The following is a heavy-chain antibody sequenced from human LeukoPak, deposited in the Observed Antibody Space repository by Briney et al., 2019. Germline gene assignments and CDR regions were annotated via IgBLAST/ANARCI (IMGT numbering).Heavy chain of an antibody. V-gene: IGHV1-2*02. CDR3: ARSYSGSYFDY. D-gene: IGHD1-26*01. J-gene: IGHJ4*02. CDR2: INPNSGGT. CDR1: GYTFTGYY. Sequence: GASVKVSCKASGYTFTGYYMHWVRQAPGQGLEWMGWINPNSGGTNYAQNFQGRVTMTRDPSISTAYMELSTLRSDDTAVYYCARSYSGSYFDYWGQGTLVTVSS.